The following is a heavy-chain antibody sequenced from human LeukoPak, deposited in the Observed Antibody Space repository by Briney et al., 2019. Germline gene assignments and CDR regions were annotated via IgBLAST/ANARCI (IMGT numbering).Heavy chain of an antibody. Sequence: GGSLRLSCAASGFTVSSNYMSWVRQAPGKGLEWVSLISWDGGSTYYADSVKGRFTISRDNSKNSLYLQMNSLRTEDTALYYCAKGGSYCSGGSCYPDYWGQGTLVTVSS. J-gene: IGHJ4*02. D-gene: IGHD2-15*01. CDR2: ISWDGGST. CDR1: GFTVSSNY. CDR3: AKGGSYCSGGSCYPDY. V-gene: IGHV3-43*01.